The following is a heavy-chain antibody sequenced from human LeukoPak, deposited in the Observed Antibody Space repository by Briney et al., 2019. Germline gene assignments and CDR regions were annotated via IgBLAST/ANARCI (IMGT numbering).Heavy chain of an antibody. CDR1: GFTFSSYG. Sequence: PGGSLRLSCAASGFTFSSYGMHWVRQAPGKGLEWVAVISYDGSNKYYADSVKGRFTISRDNSKNTLYLQMNSLRVEDTAVYYCARDSGSDGYNSNFDYWGQGTLVTVSS. D-gene: IGHD5-24*01. V-gene: IGHV3-30*03. J-gene: IGHJ4*02. CDR3: ARDSGSDGYNSNFDY. CDR2: ISYDGSNK.